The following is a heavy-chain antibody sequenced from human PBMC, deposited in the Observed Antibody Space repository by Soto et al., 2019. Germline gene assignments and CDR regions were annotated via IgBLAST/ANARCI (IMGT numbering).Heavy chain of an antibody. D-gene: IGHD2-15*01. Sequence: GGSLRLSCAASGFTFSSYGMHWVRQAPGKGLEWVAVISYDGSNKYYADSVKGRLTISRDNSKNTLYLQMNSLRAEDTAVYYCAKFGANTYCSGGSCDFDYWGQGTLVTVSS. J-gene: IGHJ4*02. V-gene: IGHV3-30*18. CDR2: ISYDGSNK. CDR3: AKFGANTYCSGGSCDFDY. CDR1: GFTFSSYG.